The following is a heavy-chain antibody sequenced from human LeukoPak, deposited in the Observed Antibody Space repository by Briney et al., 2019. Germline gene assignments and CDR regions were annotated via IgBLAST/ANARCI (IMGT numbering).Heavy chain of an antibody. Sequence: PSETLSLTCTVSGYSISSGYYWGWIRQPPGKGLEWIGYIYHSGSTYYNPSLKSRVTISVDRSKNQFSLKLSSVTAADTAVYYCARDMVVPAASDAFDIWGQGTMVTVSS. CDR3: ARDMVVPAASDAFDI. CDR1: GYSISSGYY. D-gene: IGHD2-2*01. J-gene: IGHJ3*02. V-gene: IGHV4-38-2*02. CDR2: IYHSGST.